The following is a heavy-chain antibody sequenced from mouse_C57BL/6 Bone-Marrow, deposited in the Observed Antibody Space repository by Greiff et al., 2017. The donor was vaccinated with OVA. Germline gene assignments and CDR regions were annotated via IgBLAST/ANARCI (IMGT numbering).Heavy chain of an antibody. V-gene: IGHV1-81*01. J-gene: IGHJ1*03. CDR2: IYPRSGNT. Sequence: QVQLQQSGAELARPGASVKLSCKASGYTFTSYGISWVKQRTGQGLEWIGEIYPRSGNTYYNEKFKGKATLTADKSSSTAYMELRSLTSEDSAVYFCARGGVYYGSSYGWYCDVWGTGTTVTVSS. CDR3: ARGGVYYGSSYGWYCDV. D-gene: IGHD1-1*01. CDR1: GYTFTSYG.